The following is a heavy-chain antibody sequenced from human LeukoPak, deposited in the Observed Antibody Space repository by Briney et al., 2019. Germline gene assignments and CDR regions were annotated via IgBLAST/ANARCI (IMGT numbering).Heavy chain of an antibody. CDR1: GFTFSSYA. V-gene: IGHV3-48*03. J-gene: IGHJ6*03. Sequence: PGGSLRLSCAASGFTFSSYAMNWVRQAPGKGLEWVSYISSSGSTIYYADSVKGRFTISRDNAKNSLYLQMNSLRAEDTAVYYCARIQLWAKGYYYYMDVWGKGTTVTISS. CDR2: ISSSGSTI. CDR3: ARIQLWAKGYYYYMDV. D-gene: IGHD5-18*01.